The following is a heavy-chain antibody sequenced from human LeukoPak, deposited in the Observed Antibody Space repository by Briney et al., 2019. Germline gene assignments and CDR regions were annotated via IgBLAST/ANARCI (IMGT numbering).Heavy chain of an antibody. CDR2: IKSKTDGGTT. CDR3: TTDSYDRARNWFDP. D-gene: IGHD5-18*01. Sequence: GGSLRLSCAASGFTFSNAWMSWVRQAPGKGLEWVGRIKSKTDGGTTDYAAPVKGRFTISRDDSKNTLYLQMNSLKTEDTAVYYCTTDSYDRARNWFDPWGQGTLVTVSS. V-gene: IGHV3-15*01. CDR1: GFTFSNAW. J-gene: IGHJ5*02.